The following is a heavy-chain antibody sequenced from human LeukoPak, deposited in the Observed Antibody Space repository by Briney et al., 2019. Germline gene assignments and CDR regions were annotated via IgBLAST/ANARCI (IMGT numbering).Heavy chain of an antibody. J-gene: IGHJ4*02. CDR2: IGSSGSNI. CDR3: ARDVYYGSGSPRLDY. CDR1: EFTFSTYE. D-gene: IGHD3-10*01. Sequence: PGGSLRLSCAASEFTFSTYEMNWVRQAPGKGLEWVSYIGSSGSNINYADSVKGRFTISRDNAKNSLYLQMNSLRAEDTAVYYCARDVYYGSGSPRLDYWGQGTLVTVSS. V-gene: IGHV3-48*03.